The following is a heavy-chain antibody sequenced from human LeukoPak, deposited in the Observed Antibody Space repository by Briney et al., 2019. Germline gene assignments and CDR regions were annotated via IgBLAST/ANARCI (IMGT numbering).Heavy chain of an antibody. J-gene: IGHJ5*02. D-gene: IGHD6-25*01. CDR3: ARDGSGHWFDP. V-gene: IGHV1-18*04. CDR1: GYTFNTYG. CDR2: INAYNGDT. Sequence: ASVKVSCKASGYTFNTYGISWVRQAPGQGLEWMGWINAYNGDTNHAQKYQGRVTMTTDTSTTTAYMELGSLRSDDTAVYYCARDGSGHWFDPWGQGTLVTVSS.